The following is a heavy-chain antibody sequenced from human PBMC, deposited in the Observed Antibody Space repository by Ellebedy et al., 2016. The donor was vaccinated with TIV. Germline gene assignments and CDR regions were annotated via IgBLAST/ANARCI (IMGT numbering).Heavy chain of an antibody. J-gene: IGHJ4*02. D-gene: IGHD4/OR15-4a*01. V-gene: IGHV3-49*03. Sequence: GESLKISCTASGFTFDEHSMSWFRQAPGKGLEWLGLIRSKGHGGTTEYAGSVKGRFTISKDDSKRIAYLQMNSLTTEDTAVYYCTSYTDYSFDYWGQGTLVTVSS. CDR3: TSYTDYSFDY. CDR1: GFTFDEHS. CDR2: IRSKGHGGTT.